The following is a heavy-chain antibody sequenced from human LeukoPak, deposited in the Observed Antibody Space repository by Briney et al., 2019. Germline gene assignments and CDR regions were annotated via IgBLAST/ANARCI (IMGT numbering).Heavy chain of an antibody. D-gene: IGHD3-10*01. CDR3: ARDAYYYGSGSYYAYYFDY. CDR1: GFTFSSYA. J-gene: IGHJ4*02. V-gene: IGHV3-30*04. Sequence: GGSLRLSCAASGFTFSSYAMHWVRQAPGKGLEWVAVISYDGSNKYYADSVKGRFTISRDNSKNTLYLQMNSLRAEDTAVYYCARDAYYYGSGSYYAYYFDYWGQGTLVTASS. CDR2: ISYDGSNK.